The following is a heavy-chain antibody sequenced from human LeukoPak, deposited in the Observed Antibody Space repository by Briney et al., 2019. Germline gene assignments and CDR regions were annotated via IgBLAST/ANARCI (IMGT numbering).Heavy chain of an antibody. D-gene: IGHD6-19*01. CDR2: IIPIFGTA. CDR1: RGTFSSYA. CDR3: ARGIYSSGWYFDY. V-gene: IGHV1-69*05. J-gene: IGHJ4*02. Sequence: ASVKVSCKASRGTFSSYAISWVRQAPGQGLEWMGGIIPIFGTANYAQKFQGRVTITTDESTSTAYMELSSLRSEDTAVYYCARGIYSSGWYFDYWGQGTLVTVSS.